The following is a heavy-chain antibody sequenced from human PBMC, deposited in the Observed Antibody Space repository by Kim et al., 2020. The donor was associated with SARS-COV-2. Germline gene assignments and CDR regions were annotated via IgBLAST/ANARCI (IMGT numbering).Heavy chain of an antibody. V-gene: IGHV3-30-3*01. CDR1: DFTFRSYT. CDR2: VLYDGINK. CDR3: AREDADDSSGLGAFDI. J-gene: IGHJ3*02. Sequence: GGSLRLSCAASDFTFRSYTMHWVRQAPGEGLEWVAAVLYDGINKYYADSVKGRFTISRDSSKNTLYLQMNSLWAEDTAVYYCAREDADDSSGLGAFDIWGQGTMVTVSS. D-gene: IGHD3-22*01.